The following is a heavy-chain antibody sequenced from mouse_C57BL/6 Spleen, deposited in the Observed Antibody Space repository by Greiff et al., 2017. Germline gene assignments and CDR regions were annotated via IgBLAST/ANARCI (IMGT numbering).Heavy chain of an antibody. CDR1: GYAFSSYW. J-gene: IGHJ1*03. Sequence: QVQLQQSGAELVKPGASVKISCKASGYAFSSYWMTWVKQRPGKGLEWIGQIYPGDGATNYNGKFKGKATLTADKSSSTAYLQLSSLTSEDSAVYCCASGSRRSPSFDVWGTGTTVTVSS. V-gene: IGHV1-80*01. CDR2: IYPGDGAT. CDR3: ASGSRRSPSFDV.